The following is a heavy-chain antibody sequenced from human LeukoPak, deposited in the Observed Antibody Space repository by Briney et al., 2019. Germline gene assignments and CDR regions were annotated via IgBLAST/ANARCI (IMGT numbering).Heavy chain of an antibody. J-gene: IGHJ4*02. V-gene: IGHV4-59*08. Sequence: SETLSLTCTVSGGSISSYYWSWIRQPPGKGLEWIGYIYYSGSTNYNPSLKSRVTISVDTSKNQFSLKLSSVTAADTAVYYCARHEFSYYGSGSLGYWGQGTLVTVSS. CDR1: GGSISSYY. CDR3: ARHEFSYYGSGSLGY. D-gene: IGHD3-10*01. CDR2: IYYSGST.